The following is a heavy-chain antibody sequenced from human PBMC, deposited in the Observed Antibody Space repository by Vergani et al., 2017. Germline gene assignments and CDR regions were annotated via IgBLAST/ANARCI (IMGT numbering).Heavy chain of an antibody. CDR3: AGMVRGDHEFDP. V-gene: IGHV1-69*09. J-gene: IGHJ5*02. D-gene: IGHD3-10*01. CDR2: MNPILGIA. CDR1: GYTFTSYD. Sequence: QVQLVQSGAEVKKPGASVKVSCKASGYTFTSYDINWVRQATGQGLEWMGWMNPILGIANYAQKFQGRVTITADKSTSTAYMELSSLRSEDTAVYYCAGMVRGDHEFDPWGQGTLVTVSS.